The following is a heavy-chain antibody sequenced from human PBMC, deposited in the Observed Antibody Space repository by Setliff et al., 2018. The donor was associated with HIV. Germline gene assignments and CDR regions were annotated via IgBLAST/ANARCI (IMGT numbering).Heavy chain of an antibody. J-gene: IGHJ3*02. CDR3: AKVFFFGVDAFDI. V-gene: IGHV3-23*01. CDR2: IGAVGSPT. CDR1: GFTFSAYA. D-gene: IGHD3-10*01. Sequence: GSLRLSCSASGFTFSAYAMAWVRQAPGKGLEWVSTIGAVGSPTFYAESVKGRFTISKDNSKNTLYLQMSSLRDEDTAVYYCAKVFFFGVDAFDIWGQGTMVTVSS.